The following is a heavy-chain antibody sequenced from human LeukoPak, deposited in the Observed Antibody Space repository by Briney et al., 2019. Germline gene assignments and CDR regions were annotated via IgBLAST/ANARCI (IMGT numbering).Heavy chain of an antibody. CDR2: ISDSGDST. CDR3: AKVTPRDYYDSSGYYFPFDY. J-gene: IGHJ4*02. D-gene: IGHD3-22*01. CDR1: GFIFSSFG. Sequence: GGTLRLSCAASGFIFSSFGMSWVRQAPGKGLEWVSAISDSGDSTIYADSVKGRFTISRDNSKNTLYLQMNSLRAEDTAVYYCAKVTPRDYYDSSGYYFPFDYWGQGTLVTVSS. V-gene: IGHV3-23*01.